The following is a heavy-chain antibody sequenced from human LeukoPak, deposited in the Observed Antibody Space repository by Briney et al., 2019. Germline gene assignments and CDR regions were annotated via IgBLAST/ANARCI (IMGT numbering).Heavy chain of an antibody. CDR3: ASLAVAGMGGWFDP. CDR1: GGSISISSYY. Sequence: SETLSLTCTVSGGSISISSYYWGWIRQPPGKGLEWIGSIYYSGSTNYNPSLKSRVTISVDTSKNQFSLKLSSVTAADTAMYYCASLAVAGMGGWFDPWGQGTLVTVSS. J-gene: IGHJ5*02. CDR2: IYYSGST. V-gene: IGHV4-39*07. D-gene: IGHD6-19*01.